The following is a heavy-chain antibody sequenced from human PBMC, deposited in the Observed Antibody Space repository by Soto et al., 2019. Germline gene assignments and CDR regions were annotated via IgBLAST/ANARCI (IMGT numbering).Heavy chain of an antibody. D-gene: IGHD6-6*01. CDR1: GFTFSSHA. J-gene: IGHJ6*02. Sequence: EVQLLESGGGLVQPGGSLRLSCAVSGFTFSSHAMTWVRQAPGKGLQWVSSISGSGASTFYADSVKGRFTTSRDTSKNTLYLQMNSLRAEDTAVYYCAKGAHSSSSRGVDVWGQGTTVTVSS. CDR3: AKGAHSSSSRGVDV. CDR2: ISGSGAST. V-gene: IGHV3-23*01.